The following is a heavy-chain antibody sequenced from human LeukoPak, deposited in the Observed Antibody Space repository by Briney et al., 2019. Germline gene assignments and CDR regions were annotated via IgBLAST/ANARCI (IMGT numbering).Heavy chain of an antibody. Sequence: PXGSLRLSCAASGFTVSTNYMSWVRQPXGKGLEWVSTIYSGGNTYYSDSVKGRFTISRDNSKNTLYLQMNSLRAEDTAVYYCAREKNSDDAFDIWGQGTMVTVSS. CDR1: GFTVSTNY. J-gene: IGHJ3*02. CDR3: AREKNSDDAFDI. V-gene: IGHV3-53*01. D-gene: IGHD5-18*01. CDR2: IYSGGNT.